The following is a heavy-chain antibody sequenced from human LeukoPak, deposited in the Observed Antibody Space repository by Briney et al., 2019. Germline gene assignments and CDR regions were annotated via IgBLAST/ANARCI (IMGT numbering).Heavy chain of an antibody. Sequence: GGSLRLSCAASGFTFDDYAMHWVRQAPGKGLEWVSGISWNSGSISYADSVKGRFTISRDNAKNSLYLQMNSLRAEDTALYYCAKDLGSSPQNYFDYWGQGTLVTVSS. CDR2: ISWNSGSI. CDR3: AKDLGSSPQNYFDY. CDR1: GFTFDDYA. V-gene: IGHV3-9*01. D-gene: IGHD2-2*01. J-gene: IGHJ4*02.